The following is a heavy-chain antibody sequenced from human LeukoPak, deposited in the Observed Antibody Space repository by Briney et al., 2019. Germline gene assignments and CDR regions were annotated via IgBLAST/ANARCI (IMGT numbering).Heavy chain of an antibody. J-gene: IGHJ6*02. CDR2: ISYDGRNK. Sequence: GGSLGLSCAASGFTFSNYGIHWVRQAPGKGLEWVAFISYDGRNKYYADSVKGRFTISRDNSKTTLYLQMNSLRADDTAVHCCAKRAEAVAGYYGMDVWGQGTTVTVSS. CDR3: AKRAEAVAGYYGMDV. V-gene: IGHV3-30*18. CDR1: GFTFSNYG. D-gene: IGHD6-19*01.